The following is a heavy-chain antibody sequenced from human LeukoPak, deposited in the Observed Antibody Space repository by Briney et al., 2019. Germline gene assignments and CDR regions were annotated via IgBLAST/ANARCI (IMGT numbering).Heavy chain of an antibody. CDR2: FDPEDGET. J-gene: IGHJ4*02. Sequence: ASVKVSCKVSGYTLTELSMHWVRQAPGKGLEWMGGFDPEDGETIYAQKLQGRVTMTTDTSTSTAYMELRSLRSDDTAVYYCARVSEGITIFGVVITGNDYWGQGTLVTVSS. V-gene: IGHV1-24*01. CDR1: GYTLTELS. D-gene: IGHD3-3*01. CDR3: ARVSEGITIFGVVITGNDY.